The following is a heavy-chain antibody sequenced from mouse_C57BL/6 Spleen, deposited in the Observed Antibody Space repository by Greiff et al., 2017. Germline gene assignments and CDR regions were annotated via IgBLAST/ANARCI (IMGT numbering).Heavy chain of an antibody. CDR2: IHPTSGST. Sequence: QVQLQQPGAELVKPGASVKLSCKASGYTFTSYWMHWVKQRPGQGLEWIGMIHPTSGSTNYNEKFKSKDTLTVDKSSSTAYMQLSSLTSEDSVVYYCARQYYGSSLQWYFDVWGTGTTVTVSS. J-gene: IGHJ1*03. CDR3: ARQYYGSSLQWYFDV. D-gene: IGHD1-1*01. V-gene: IGHV1-64*01. CDR1: GYTFTSYW.